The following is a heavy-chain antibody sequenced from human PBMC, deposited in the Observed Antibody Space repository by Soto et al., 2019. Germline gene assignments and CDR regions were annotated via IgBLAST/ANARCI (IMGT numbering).Heavy chain of an antibody. J-gene: IGHJ4*02. CDR3: ARGGSGTYHV. V-gene: IGHV4-31*02. CDR1: DDSITGGGYF. Sequence: QVQLQESGPGLVKPSQTLTLTCTVSDDSITGGGYFWTWIRQLPGKGLERLGSTYYRGNTFYNPSLNSRGTIALIPSKRRVSLRVTSVTAADTAIYFCARGGSGTYHVWGQGTLVIVSS. D-gene: IGHD3-10*01. CDR2: TYYRGNT.